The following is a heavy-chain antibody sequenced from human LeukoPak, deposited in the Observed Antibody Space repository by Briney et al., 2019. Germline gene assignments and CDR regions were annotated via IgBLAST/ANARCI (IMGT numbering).Heavy chain of an antibody. V-gene: IGHV4-59*08. Sequence: PSETLSLTCGVSGGSIGTYYWSWIRQPPGKGLEWIAFIHKNGNTNYNPSLRSRVAMSLDTSNNRLSLNLNSVTAADTATYFCARHGQRLALDVWGRGTMVIVSS. D-gene: IGHD3-16*01. CDR2: IHKNGNT. J-gene: IGHJ3*01. CDR1: GGSIGTYY. CDR3: ARHGQRLALDV.